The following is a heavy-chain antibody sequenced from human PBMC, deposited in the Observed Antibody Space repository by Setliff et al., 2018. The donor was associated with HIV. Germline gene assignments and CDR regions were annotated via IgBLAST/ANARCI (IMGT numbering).Heavy chain of an antibody. CDR2: IHYSGST. V-gene: IGHV4-39*06. Sequence: PSETLSLTCTVYGGFIKNSNYYWGWIRQPPGKGLEWIGNIHYSGSTYYNPSLKSRVTISRDTVDLQMNTLRAEDTAVYYCAKVPLFVVVPAALGGMDVWGQGTTVTVSS. CDR1: GGFIKNSNYY. J-gene: IGHJ6*02. CDR3: AKVPLFVVVPAALGGMDV. D-gene: IGHD2-2*01.